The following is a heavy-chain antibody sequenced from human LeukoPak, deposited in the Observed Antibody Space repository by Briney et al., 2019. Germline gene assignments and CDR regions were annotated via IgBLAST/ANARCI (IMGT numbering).Heavy chain of an antibody. D-gene: IGHD2-2*01. V-gene: IGHV3-23*01. CDR2: INGSGGST. J-gene: IGHJ4*02. CDR1: GFTFSSYA. CDR3: AKGPIGSRFLDFDY. Sequence: GGSLRLSCAASGFTFSSYAMSWVRQAPGKGLEWVSAINGSGGSTYYADSVKGRFTISRDNSKNTLYLQMNSLRAEDTAVYYCAKGPIGSRFLDFDYWGQGTLVTVSS.